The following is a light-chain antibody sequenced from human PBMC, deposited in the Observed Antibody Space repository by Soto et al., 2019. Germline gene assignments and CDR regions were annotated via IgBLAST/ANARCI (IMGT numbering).Light chain of an antibody. CDR2: AAS. Sequence: DIQMTQSPSSLSASVGDRVTITCRASQSISSYLNWYQQKPGKAPKLLIYAASSLQSGVPARFSGSGSGTEFTLTISSLQSEDFAVYYCQQYNNWPEWTFGQGTKV. CDR3: QQYNNWPEWT. V-gene: IGKV1-39*01. J-gene: IGKJ1*01. CDR1: QSISSY.